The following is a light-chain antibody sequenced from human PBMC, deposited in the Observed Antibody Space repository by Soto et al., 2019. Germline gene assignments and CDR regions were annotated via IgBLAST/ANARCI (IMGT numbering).Light chain of an antibody. CDR2: DAS. V-gene: IGKV1-5*01. CDR1: QSFSSK. Sequence: DIPMTQSPSTLSASVGDRVIITCRASQSFSSKLAWYQQKPGKAPKLLIYDASTLESGVPSRFSGSGSGTEFTLTISSLQPDDFATYYCQQYDSFSSFGQGTKVEMK. J-gene: IGKJ1*01. CDR3: QQYDSFSS.